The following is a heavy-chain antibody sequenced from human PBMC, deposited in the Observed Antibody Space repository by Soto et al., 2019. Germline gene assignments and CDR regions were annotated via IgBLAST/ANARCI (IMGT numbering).Heavy chain of an antibody. CDR3: ARGTYYYDSSGPSGNWFDP. CDR1: GYTFTSYA. Sequence: GASVNVSCKASGYTFTSYAMHWVRQAPGQRLEWMGWINAGNGNTKYSQKFQGRVTMTRNTSISTAYMELSSLRSEDTAVYYCARGTYYYDSSGPSGNWFDPWGQGTLVTV. V-gene: IGHV1-3*01. CDR2: INAGNGNT. J-gene: IGHJ5*02. D-gene: IGHD3-22*01.